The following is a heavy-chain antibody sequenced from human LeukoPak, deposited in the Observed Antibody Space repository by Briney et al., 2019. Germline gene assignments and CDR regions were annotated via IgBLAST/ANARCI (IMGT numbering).Heavy chain of an antibody. J-gene: IGHJ4*02. CDR1: GFTSINYW. V-gene: IGHV3-7*03. CDR2: MKQDGSVK. D-gene: IGHD6-6*01. CDR3: ARIGYSSSSFDY. Sequence: GGSLRLSCAASGFTSINYWMSWVRQAPGKGLEWVANMKQDGSVKYYVDSMKGRFTISRDNAKNSLYLQMSGLRAEDTAVYFCARIGYSSSSFDYWGQGVLVTVYS.